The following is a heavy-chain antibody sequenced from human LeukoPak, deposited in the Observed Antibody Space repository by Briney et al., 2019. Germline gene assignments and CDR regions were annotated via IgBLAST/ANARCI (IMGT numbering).Heavy chain of an antibody. CDR1: GFMFSTYW. J-gene: IGHJ4*02. V-gene: IGHV3-7*01. Sequence: QPGGSLRLSCAASGFMFSTYWMTWVRQAPGKGLEWVANIKQDGSEKYYVDSVEGRFTISRNNAENSLYLQMSSLRAEDTAVYYCARVEGDSYGSGTYHRHVDYLGQGTLVTVSS. D-gene: IGHD3-10*01. CDR2: IKQDGSEK. CDR3: ARVEGDSYGSGTYHRHVDY.